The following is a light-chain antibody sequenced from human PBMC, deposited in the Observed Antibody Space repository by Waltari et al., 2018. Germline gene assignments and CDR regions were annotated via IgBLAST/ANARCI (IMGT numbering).Light chain of an antibody. CDR2: QDN. CDR3: QAWDSSTLV. V-gene: IGLV3-1*01. CDR1: ALGDNF. J-gene: IGLJ2*01. Sequence: SYELTQPPSVSVSPGQTASITCSGHALGDNFTFWYQQRPGQSPVLVIYQDNKRPSGISELFTGANAGNTSTLTVTGTQATDEADYYCQAWDSSTLVFGGGTKLIVL.